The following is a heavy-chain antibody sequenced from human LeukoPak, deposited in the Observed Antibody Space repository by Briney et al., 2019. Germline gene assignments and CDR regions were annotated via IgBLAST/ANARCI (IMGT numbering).Heavy chain of an antibody. D-gene: IGHD3-22*01. CDR1: GASISSSY. V-gene: IGHV4-59*01. CDR2: IYYYGST. J-gene: IGHJ6*03. CDR3: AKVASGYPQDYYMDV. Sequence: ESLSLTCTVSGASISSSYWSWIRQPPGKALEFIGYIYYYGSTNYNPSLKSRVTISLDTSKSHFSLSLSSVTAADTAVYYCAKVASGYPQDYYMDVWGKGTTVTVSS.